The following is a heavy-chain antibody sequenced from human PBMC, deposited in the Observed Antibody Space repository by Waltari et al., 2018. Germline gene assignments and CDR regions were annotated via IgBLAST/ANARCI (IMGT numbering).Heavy chain of an antibody. Sequence: QVQLVQLGAEVKKPGASAKVPCTASGYPFTGYFSHCVRRAPGQGLGWIGWINPNGGGTNYAQKFQGRVTMTRDTSISTAYMELSRLRSDDTAVYYCARDGGSYQVSYFDYWGQGTLVTVSS. CDR1: GYPFTGYF. D-gene: IGHD1-26*01. J-gene: IGHJ4*02. CDR2: INPNGGGT. V-gene: IGHV1-2*02. CDR3: ARDGGSYQVSYFDY.